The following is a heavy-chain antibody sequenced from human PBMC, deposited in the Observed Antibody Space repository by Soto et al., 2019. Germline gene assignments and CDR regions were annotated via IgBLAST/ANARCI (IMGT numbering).Heavy chain of an antibody. D-gene: IGHD3-22*01. Sequence: SETLSLTCTVSGGSISSGGYYWSRIRQHPGKGLEWIGYIYYSGSTCYNPSLKSRVTISVDTSKNQFSLKLSSVTAADTAVYYCARAGWGYYYDSSGYPDYWGQGTLVTVSS. V-gene: IGHV4-31*03. CDR1: GGSISSGGYY. CDR2: IYYSGST. J-gene: IGHJ4*02. CDR3: ARAGWGYYYDSSGYPDY.